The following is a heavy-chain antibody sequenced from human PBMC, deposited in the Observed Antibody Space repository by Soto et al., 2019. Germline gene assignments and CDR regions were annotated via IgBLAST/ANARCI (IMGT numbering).Heavy chain of an antibody. CDR1: GGSIGDTFHY. Sequence: PSETLSLTCTVSGGSIGDTFHYWSWIRQPPGKGLEWIGYIYYSGSTYYIPSLRGRVIISLNTSKNQFSLSLNSVTSADTAVYYCARGGSYTSSFDFWGRGTLVT. D-gene: IGHD6-6*01. CDR2: IYYSGST. V-gene: IGHV4-30-4*01. J-gene: IGHJ4*02. CDR3: ARGGSYTSSFDF.